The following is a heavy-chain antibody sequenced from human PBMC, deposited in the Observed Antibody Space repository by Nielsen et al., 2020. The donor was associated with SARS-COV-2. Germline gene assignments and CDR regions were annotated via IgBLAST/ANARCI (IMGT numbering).Heavy chain of an antibody. Sequence: ASVKVSCKVSGYTLTELSMHWVRQAPGKGLEWMGGFDPEDGETIYAQKFQGRVTITRDTSASTAYMELSSLRSEDTAVYYCARVAVAGKYYFDYWGQGTLVTVSS. J-gene: IGHJ4*02. V-gene: IGHV1-24*01. CDR3: ARVAVAGKYYFDY. CDR2: FDPEDGET. CDR1: GYTLTELS. D-gene: IGHD6-19*01.